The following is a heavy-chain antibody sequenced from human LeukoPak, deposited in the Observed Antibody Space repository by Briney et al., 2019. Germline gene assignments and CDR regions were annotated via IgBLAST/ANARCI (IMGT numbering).Heavy chain of an antibody. J-gene: IGHJ4*02. CDR2: ISWNSGSI. Sequence: GGSLRLSCAASGFTFDDYAMHWVRQAPGKGLEWVSGISWNSGSIGYADSVKGRFTISRDSAKNSLYLQMNSLRAEDTALYYCAKDKYGISHILDYWGQGTLVTVSS. D-gene: IGHD1-1*01. CDR1: GFTFDDYA. CDR3: AKDKYGISHILDY. V-gene: IGHV3-9*01.